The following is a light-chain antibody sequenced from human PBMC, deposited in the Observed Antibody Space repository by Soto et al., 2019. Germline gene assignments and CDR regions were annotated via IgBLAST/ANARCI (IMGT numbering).Light chain of an antibody. CDR1: QSIGTF. J-gene: IGKJ1*01. V-gene: IGKV1-39*01. CDR3: XXXYTIPWT. CDR2: GAS. Sequence: DIQMTQSPSSLSASVGDRVTITCRASQSIGTFLNWYQQKPGKAPNLLIYGASTLLGGVPSRFSGSGSGTDFTLTISSLQPEDSAXXFXXXXYTIPWTFGQGTKVEI.